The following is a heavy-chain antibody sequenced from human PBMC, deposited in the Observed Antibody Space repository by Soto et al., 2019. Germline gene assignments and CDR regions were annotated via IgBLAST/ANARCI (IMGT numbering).Heavy chain of an antibody. CDR1: GGSFSGYY. D-gene: IGHD6-13*01. CDR2: INHSGST. J-gene: IGHJ6*02. V-gene: IGHV4-34*01. Sequence: SETLSLTCAVYGGSFSGYYWSWIRQPPGKGLEWIGEINHSGSTNYNPSLKSRVTISVDTSKNQFSLKLSSVTAADTAVYYCARGSVVVSSSWYATYYYYYGMDVWGQGTTVTVSS. CDR3: ARGSVVVSSSWYATYYYYYGMDV.